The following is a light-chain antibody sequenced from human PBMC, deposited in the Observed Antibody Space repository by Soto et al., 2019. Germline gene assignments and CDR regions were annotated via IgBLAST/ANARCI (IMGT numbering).Light chain of an antibody. J-gene: IGKJ4*01. CDR3: QQYFPTPT. CDR1: QSVNSSF. Sequence: TRAPITHSLFLGKKTTLSCRASQSVNSSFLAWYQHMPGQAPKLLVYRASSRATGIPDRFRGSGSGTDFTLTISRLESSYSGVYYDQQYFPTPTFGGG. CDR2: RAS. V-gene: IGKV3-20*01.